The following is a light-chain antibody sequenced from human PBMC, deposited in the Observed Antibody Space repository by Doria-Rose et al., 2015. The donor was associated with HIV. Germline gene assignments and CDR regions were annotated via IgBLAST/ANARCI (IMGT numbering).Light chain of an antibody. CDR3: VLYMCSGIWM. J-gene: IGLJ3*02. CDR2: STY. CDR1: SGPGTDAYY. V-gene: IGLV8-61*02. Sequence: QTVVTQEPSSSMSLGGTVTLTCGMTSGPGTDAYYHSLHQQTTGQAPRNLIYSTYSRSSGVSDCFSGSILGNKAALTSSGAQSDDESDYYCVLYMCSGIWMFGGGTKLTVL.